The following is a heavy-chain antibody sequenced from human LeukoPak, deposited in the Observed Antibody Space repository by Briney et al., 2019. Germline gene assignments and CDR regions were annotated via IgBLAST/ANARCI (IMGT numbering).Heavy chain of an antibody. D-gene: IGHD4-4*01. CDR3: AGVTTSFPAIYYFDY. Sequence: PSETLSLTCTVSGGSISSYYWSWIRQPPGKGLEWIGYIYYSGSTNYNPSLKSRVTISVDTSKNQFSLKLSSVTAADTAVYYCAGVTTSFPAIYYFDYWGQGTLVTVSS. V-gene: IGHV4-59*08. J-gene: IGHJ4*02. CDR2: IYYSGST. CDR1: GGSISSYY.